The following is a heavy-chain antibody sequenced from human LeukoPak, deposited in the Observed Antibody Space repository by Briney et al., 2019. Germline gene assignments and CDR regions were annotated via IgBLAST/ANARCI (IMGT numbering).Heavy chain of an antibody. V-gene: IGHV3-48*01. D-gene: IGHD3-3*01. Sequence: GGSLRLSCAASGFTFSSYSMNWVRQAPGKGLEWVSYISSSSSTIYYADSVKGRFTISRDNSKNTLYLQMNSLRAEDTAVYYCARGDYDFWSGYGSPPYGTTREDDAFDIWGQGTMVTVSS. CDR3: ARGDYDFWSGYGSPPYGTTREDDAFDI. CDR1: GFTFSSYS. J-gene: IGHJ3*02. CDR2: ISSSSSTI.